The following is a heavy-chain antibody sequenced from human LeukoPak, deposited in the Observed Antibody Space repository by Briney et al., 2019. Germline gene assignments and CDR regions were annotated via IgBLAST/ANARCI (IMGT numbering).Heavy chain of an antibody. Sequence: GGSLRLSCAASGFTFSSYAMHWVRQAPGKGLEWVAVISYDGSNKYYADSVKGRFTISRDNSKNTLYLQMNSLRAEDTAVYYCARPGYSYGYGYNWFDPWGQGTLVTVSS. D-gene: IGHD5-18*01. CDR1: GFTFSSYA. J-gene: IGHJ5*02. CDR2: ISYDGSNK. CDR3: ARPGYSYGYGYNWFDP. V-gene: IGHV3-30-3*01.